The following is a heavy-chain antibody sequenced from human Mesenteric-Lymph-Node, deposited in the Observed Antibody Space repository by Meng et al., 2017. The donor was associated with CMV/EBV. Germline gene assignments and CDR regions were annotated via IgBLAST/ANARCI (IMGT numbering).Heavy chain of an antibody. J-gene: IGHJ2*01. V-gene: IGHV4-61*01. CDR1: GGSVDSGSFY. CDR3: ASPKDSRSWTDWYFDL. D-gene: IGHD6-13*01. Sequence: SETLSLTCTVSGGSVDSGSFYWTWIRQPPGKGLEWIGYIYYSGTTNYDPSLQSRVTISVDTSKNQFSLKLTSVTAADTAVYYCASPKDSRSWTDWYFDLWGQGTLVTVSS. CDR2: IYYSGTT.